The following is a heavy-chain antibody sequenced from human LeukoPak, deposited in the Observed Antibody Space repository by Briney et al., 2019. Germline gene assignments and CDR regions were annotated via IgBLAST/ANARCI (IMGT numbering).Heavy chain of an antibody. CDR3: AKDGADCSGGSCYPDLQYYFDY. Sequence: GGSLKLSCPAFGFTFSSYPLTWVRQAPGKGRDWVPAISGRGGSTYYADSVKGRFTISRDNSKNTLYLQMNSLRAEDTAVYYCAKDGADCSGGSCYPDLQYYFDYWGQGTLVTVSS. D-gene: IGHD2-15*01. V-gene: IGHV3-23*01. CDR1: GFTFSSYP. J-gene: IGHJ4*02. CDR2: ISGRGGST.